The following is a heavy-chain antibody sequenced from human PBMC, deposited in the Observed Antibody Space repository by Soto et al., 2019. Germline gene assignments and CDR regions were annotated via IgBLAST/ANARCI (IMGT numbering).Heavy chain of an antibody. CDR3: ARDVRLPDY. CDR2: ISSTGETT. J-gene: IGHJ4*02. D-gene: IGHD3-10*02. Sequence: EVQLVESGGGLVPPGGSLRLSCAASGFTFSTYSMNWVRQAPGKGLEWVSFISSTGETTAYADSVKGRLTISRDNAMNSLFLQMNSMAAEDTGVYYCARDVRLPDYWGQGTLVTVSS. CDR1: GFTFSTYS. V-gene: IGHV3-48*01.